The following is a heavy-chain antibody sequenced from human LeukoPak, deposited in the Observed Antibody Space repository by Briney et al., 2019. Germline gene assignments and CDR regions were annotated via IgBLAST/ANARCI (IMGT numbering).Heavy chain of an antibody. CDR1: GGSFSGYY. Sequence: SETLSLTCAVYGGSFSGYYWSWIRQPPGKGLEWIGEINHSGSTNYNPSLKSRVTISVDTSKNQFSLKLSSVTAADTAVYYCARHFPPPYNWNYRFDYWGQGTLVTVSS. J-gene: IGHJ4*02. V-gene: IGHV4-34*01. CDR2: INHSGST. D-gene: IGHD1-7*01. CDR3: ARHFPPPYNWNYRFDY.